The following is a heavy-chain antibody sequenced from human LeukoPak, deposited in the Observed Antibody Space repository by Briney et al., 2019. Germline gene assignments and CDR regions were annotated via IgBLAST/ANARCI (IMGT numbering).Heavy chain of an antibody. Sequence: PSETLSLTCTVSGGSISSYYWSWIRQPPGKGLEWIGYIYYSGSTNYNPSLKSRVTISVDKSKNQFSLKLSSVTAADTAVYYCARDDMVRGTFDYWGQGTLVTVSS. CDR2: IYYSGST. CDR3: ARDDMVRGTFDY. V-gene: IGHV4-59*12. CDR1: GGSISSYY. J-gene: IGHJ4*02. D-gene: IGHD3-10*01.